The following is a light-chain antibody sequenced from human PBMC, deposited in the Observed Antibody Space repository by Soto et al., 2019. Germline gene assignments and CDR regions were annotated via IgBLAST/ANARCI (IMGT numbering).Light chain of an antibody. CDR2: DVT. J-gene: IGLJ2*01. V-gene: IGLV2-14*01. CDR1: SSDVGDYNY. CDR3: SSYTSSSTLV. Sequence: QSVLTQPASVSGSPGQSITISCNGTSSDVGDYNYVSWYQQHPGKAPKVMIYDVTNRPSGVSNRFSGSKSGNTASLTISGLQDEDEADYYCSSYTSSSTLVFGGGTKVTVL.